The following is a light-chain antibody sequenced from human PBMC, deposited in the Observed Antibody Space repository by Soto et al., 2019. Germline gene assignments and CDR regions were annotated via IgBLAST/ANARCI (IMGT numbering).Light chain of an antibody. CDR2: RAS. V-gene: IGKV1-5*03. CDR1: QSISSW. Sequence: DIQMTQSPSTLSASVGDRVIITCRASQSISSWLAWYQQKPGKAPNLLIYRASSLETGVPSRFSGSGSGTEFTLTISRLQPDDFATYYCQQYNGYPWTFGQGTKVEIK. CDR3: QQYNGYPWT. J-gene: IGKJ1*01.